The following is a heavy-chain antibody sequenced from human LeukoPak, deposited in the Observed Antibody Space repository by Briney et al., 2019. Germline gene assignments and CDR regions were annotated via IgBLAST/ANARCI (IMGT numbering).Heavy chain of an antibody. CDR3: ARASVATIIPDY. CDR2: ISSSGSTI. Sequence: GGSLRLSCAASGFTFSSYEMNWVRQAPGKGLEGVSYISSSGSTIYYADSVKGRFTISRDNAKNSLYLQMNSLRAEDTAVYYCARASVATIIPDYWGQGTLVTVSS. V-gene: IGHV3-48*03. J-gene: IGHJ4*02. CDR1: GFTFSSYE. D-gene: IGHD5-24*01.